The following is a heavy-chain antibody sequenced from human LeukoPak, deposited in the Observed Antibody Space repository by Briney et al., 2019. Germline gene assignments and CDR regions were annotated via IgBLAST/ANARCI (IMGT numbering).Heavy chain of an antibody. V-gene: IGHV3-74*01. J-gene: IGHJ4*02. CDR3: ARGLAYCGGDCYYYFDY. Sequence: GGSLRLSCAASGFTFSSNWMHWVRHAPGKGLVWVSRINSDGSSTSYTDSVKGRFTISRDNAKNTLYLQMNSLRAEDTAVYYCARGLAYCGGDCYYYFDYWGQGTLVTVSS. D-gene: IGHD2-21*02. CDR1: GFTFSSNW. CDR2: INSDGSST.